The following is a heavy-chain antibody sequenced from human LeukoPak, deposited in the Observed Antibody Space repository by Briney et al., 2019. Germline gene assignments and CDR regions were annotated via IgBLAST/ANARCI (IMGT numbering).Heavy chain of an antibody. J-gene: IGHJ4*02. CDR3: ARGVEPLAANTLAY. CDR2: ISSSGSTI. V-gene: IGHV3-48*03. D-gene: IGHD1-14*01. CDR1: GFTFSSYE. Sequence: GGSLRLSCAASGFTFSSYEMNWVRQAPGKGLEWVSYISSSGSTIYYADSVKGRFTISRDNAKNSLYLQMNSLRAEDTAVYYCARGVEPLAANTLAYWGQGTLVTVSS.